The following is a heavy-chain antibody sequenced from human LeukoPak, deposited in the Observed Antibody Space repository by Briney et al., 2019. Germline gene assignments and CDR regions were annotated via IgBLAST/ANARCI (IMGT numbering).Heavy chain of an antibody. J-gene: IGHJ4*02. Sequence: SGTLSLTCTVSGGSISSYYWNWIRQPPGKGLEWIGYIFYSGSTNYNPSLKSRVTISVDTSKNQFSLKVRSVTAADTAVYYCARSKVGNSDWYLTEYWGQGTLVTVSS. D-gene: IGHD2-21*02. CDR2: IFYSGST. CDR1: GGSISSYY. V-gene: IGHV4-59*01. CDR3: ARSKVGNSDWYLTEY.